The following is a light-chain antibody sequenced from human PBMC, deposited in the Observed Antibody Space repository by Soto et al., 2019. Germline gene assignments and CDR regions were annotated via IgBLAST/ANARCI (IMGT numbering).Light chain of an antibody. CDR3: CSYAGTDTDV. CDR2: EGS. Sequence: QSVLTQPASVSGSPGQSITISCTGTSSDVGSYSLVSWYQQHPGKAPKLMIYEGSKRPSGVSNRFSGSKSGNTASLTISGLQAEDEADYYCCSYAGTDTDVFGTGTKLTVL. J-gene: IGLJ1*01. CDR1: SSDVGSYSL. V-gene: IGLV2-23*01.